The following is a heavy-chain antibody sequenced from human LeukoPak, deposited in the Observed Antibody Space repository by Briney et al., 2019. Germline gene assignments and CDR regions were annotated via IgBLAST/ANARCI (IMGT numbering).Heavy chain of an antibody. J-gene: IGHJ6*03. Sequence: GASVKVSCKASGYTFTSYGISWVRQAPGQGLEWMGWISAYNGNTNYAQKLQGRVTMTTDTSTSTAYMELRSLRSDDTAVYYCARSGYCSSTNCYGLGRYYYYMDVWGKGTTVTVSS. CDR1: GYTFTSYG. D-gene: IGHD2-2*01. V-gene: IGHV1-18*01. CDR2: ISAYNGNT. CDR3: ARSGYCSSTNCYGLGRYYYYMDV.